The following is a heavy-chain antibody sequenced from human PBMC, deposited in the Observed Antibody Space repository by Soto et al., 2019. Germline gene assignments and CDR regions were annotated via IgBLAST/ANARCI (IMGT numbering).Heavy chain of an antibody. J-gene: IGHJ4*02. Sequence: SQTLSLTCAVSGGSISGSNWWSWVRQPAGKGLEWIVEIYNSGRCNYNPSLKSRVTLSVATSRSQFSLKQRSVTAADTAVYFCPRGPGWNASAAPFNYWAQGTLVT. V-gene: IGHV4-4*02. CDR3: PRGPGWNASAAPFNY. D-gene: IGHD1-1*01. CDR1: GGSISGSNW. CDR2: IYNSGRC.